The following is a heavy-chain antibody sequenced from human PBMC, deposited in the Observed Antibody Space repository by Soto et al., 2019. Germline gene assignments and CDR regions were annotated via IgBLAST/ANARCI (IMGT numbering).Heavy chain of an antibody. V-gene: IGHV3-48*01. CDR2: ISSSSSTI. CDR3: AREGADCSSTSCYDFSIEGAFDI. CDR1: GFTFSSYS. D-gene: IGHD2-2*01. J-gene: IGHJ3*02. Sequence: GGSLRLSCAASGFTFSSYSMNWVRQAPGKGLEWVSYISSSSSTIYYADSVKGRFTISRDNAKNSLYLQMNSLRAEDTAVYYCAREGADCSSTSCYDFSIEGAFDIWGQGTMVTVSS.